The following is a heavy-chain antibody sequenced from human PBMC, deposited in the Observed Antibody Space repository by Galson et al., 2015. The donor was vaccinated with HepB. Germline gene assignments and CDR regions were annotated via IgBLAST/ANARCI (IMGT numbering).Heavy chain of an antibody. CDR2: INTNTGNP. V-gene: IGHV7-4-1*02. J-gene: IGHJ6*02. CDR3: ARDRPYCGGDCYSSYYYYYGMDV. D-gene: IGHD2-21*02. CDR1: GYTFTSYA. Sequence: SVKVSCKASGYTFTSYAMNWVRQAPGQGLEWMGWINTNTGNPTYAQGFTGRFVFSLDTSVSTAYLQISSLKAEDTAVYYCARDRPYCGGDCYSSYYYYYGMDVWGQGTTVTVSS.